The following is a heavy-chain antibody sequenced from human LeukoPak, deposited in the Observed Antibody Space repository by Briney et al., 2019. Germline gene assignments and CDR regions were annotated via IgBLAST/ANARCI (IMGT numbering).Heavy chain of an antibody. CDR2: IRYDGSNK. CDR3: AKGFYGSGSSLFDY. J-gene: IGHJ4*02. D-gene: IGHD3-10*01. Sequence: GGSLRLSCAASGFTFTNAWMSWVRQAPGKGLEWVAFIRYDGSNKYYADSVKGRFTISRDNSKNTLYLQMNSLRAEDTAVYYCAKGFYGSGSSLFDYWGQGTLVTVSS. V-gene: IGHV3-30*02. CDR1: GFTFTNAW.